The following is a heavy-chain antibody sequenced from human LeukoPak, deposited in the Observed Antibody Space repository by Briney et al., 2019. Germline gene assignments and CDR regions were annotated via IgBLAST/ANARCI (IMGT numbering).Heavy chain of an antibody. CDR3: AKNGGSYYRPFDY. Sequence: AGGSLRLSCAASGFTFSSYAMSWVRQAPGKGLEWVSAISGSGGSTYYADSVKGRFTICRDNSKNTLYLQMNSLRAEDTAVYYCAKNGGSYYRPFDYWGQGTLVTVSS. CDR2: ISGSGGST. V-gene: IGHV3-23*01. J-gene: IGHJ4*02. CDR1: GFTFSSYA. D-gene: IGHD1-26*01.